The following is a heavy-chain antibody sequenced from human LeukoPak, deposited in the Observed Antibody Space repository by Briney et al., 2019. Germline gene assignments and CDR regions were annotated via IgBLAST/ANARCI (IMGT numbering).Heavy chain of an antibody. J-gene: IGHJ3*02. CDR1: GGSISSYY. V-gene: IGHV4-59*01. CDR3: ARVYKDSSSWFPGAFDI. D-gene: IGHD6-13*01. CDR2: IYYSGST. Sequence: PSETLSLTCTVSGGSISSYYWSWIRQPPGKGQEWIGYIYYSGSTNYNPSLKSRVTISVDTSKNQFSLKLSSVTAADTAVYYCARVYKDSSSWFPGAFDIWGQGTMVTVSS.